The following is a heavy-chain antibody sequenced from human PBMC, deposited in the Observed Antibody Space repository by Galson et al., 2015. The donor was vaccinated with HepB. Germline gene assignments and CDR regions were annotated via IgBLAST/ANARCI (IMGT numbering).Heavy chain of an antibody. D-gene: IGHD6-19*01. V-gene: IGHV6-1*01. CDR2: TYYRSKWYN. CDR3: ARDSSGWRYHPDAFDI. Sequence: CAISGDSVSSNSAAWNWIRQSPSRGLEWLGRTYYRSKWYNDYAVSVKSRITINPDTSKNQFSLQLNSVTPEDTAVYYCARDSSGWRYHPDAFDIWGQGTMVTVSS. CDR1: GDSVSSNSAA. J-gene: IGHJ3*02.